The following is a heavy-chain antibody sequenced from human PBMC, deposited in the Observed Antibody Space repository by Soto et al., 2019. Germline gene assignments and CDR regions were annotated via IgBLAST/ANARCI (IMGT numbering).Heavy chain of an antibody. CDR1: GVSISSGGHY. D-gene: IGHD3-3*01. Sequence: QVQLQESGPGLVKSSQTPSLTCTVSGVSISSGGHYWSWILHHPGKGLEWIGYISYSGSNYYNPSLKSRITISVDTSESQFCLKLSSVTAADTAVYYCVRGVGGYFRYWGQGSLVTVSS. CDR3: VRGVGGYFRY. CDR2: ISYSGSN. V-gene: IGHV4-31*03. J-gene: IGHJ4*02.